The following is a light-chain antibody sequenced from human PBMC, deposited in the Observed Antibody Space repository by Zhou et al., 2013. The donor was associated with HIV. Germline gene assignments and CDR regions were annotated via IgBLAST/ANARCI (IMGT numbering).Light chain of an antibody. J-gene: IGKJ3*01. V-gene: IGKV1-16*01. CDR2: AAS. CDR3: QQFNSYPFT. CDR1: QDISNF. Sequence: DIQMTQSPSSLSASIGDSVTITCRASQDISNFLAWFQQKPGEAPKSLIYAASSLQIGVPSTFSGSGSGTDFTLTITNLQPEDFATYYCQQFNSYPFTFGPGTKVDIK.